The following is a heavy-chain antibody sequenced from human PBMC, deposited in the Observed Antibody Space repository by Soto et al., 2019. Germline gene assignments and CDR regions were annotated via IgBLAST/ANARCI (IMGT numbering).Heavy chain of an antibody. D-gene: IGHD2-15*01. CDR1: GFSLSTSGVG. CDR2: IYWDDDK. V-gene: IGHV2-5*02. J-gene: IGHJ3*02. Sequence: QITLKESGPTLVKPTQTLTLTCTFSGFSLSTSGVGVAWIRQPPGKALEWLALIYWDDDKRYSPSLKSRLTITKDHSKNQVVLIMTNMDPVATATYYCAYAGQGSGRSRAKLGYCSGGRCDADGAFDIGGQGRMVTVSS. CDR3: AYAGQGSGRSRAKLGYCSGGRCDADGAFDI.